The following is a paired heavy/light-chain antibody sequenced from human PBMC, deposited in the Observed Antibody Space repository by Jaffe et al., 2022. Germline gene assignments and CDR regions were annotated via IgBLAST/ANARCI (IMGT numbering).Heavy chain of an antibody. Sequence: QVQLVESGGGVVQPGGSLRLSCAASGFPFSSSGMHWVRQGPGKGLEWVSFIRYDGHNKYYADSVKGRFTASRDNSENTVYLQMNSLRPEDTAVYYCAKDKSRGTSYHDISDSGFLHHWGQGTRVTVSS. V-gene: IGHV3-30*02. CDR3: AKDKSRGTSYHDISDSGFLHH. CDR1: GFPFSSSG. CDR2: IRYDGHNK. D-gene: IGHD3-22*01. J-gene: IGHJ5*02.
Light chain of an antibody. J-gene: IGKJ4*01. V-gene: IGKV1-5*03. CDR3: QHYNSFSLLS. Sequence: IQLTQSPSTLSASVGDRVTITCRASQTISTWLAWHQQKPGKAPTLLIYAASTLESGVPSRFSGSGSGTEFTLTINSLQPDDFATYYCQHYNSFSLLSFGGGTKVEIK. CDR1: QTISTW. CDR2: AAS.